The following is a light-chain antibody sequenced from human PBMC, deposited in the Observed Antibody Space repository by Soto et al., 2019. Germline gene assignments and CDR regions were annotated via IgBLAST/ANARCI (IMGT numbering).Light chain of an antibody. CDR3: QSYDITLSSSGV. CDR2: GSS. CDR1: SSNIGAGYE. J-gene: IGLJ3*02. Sequence: QPVLTQPPSVSGAPGQTVTISCTGSSSNIGAGYEVHWYQQLPGKAPKLLIYGSSNRPSGVPDRFSGSKSGTSASLAITGLQAEDEAAYYCQSYDITLSSSGVFGGGTKLTVL. V-gene: IGLV1-40*01.